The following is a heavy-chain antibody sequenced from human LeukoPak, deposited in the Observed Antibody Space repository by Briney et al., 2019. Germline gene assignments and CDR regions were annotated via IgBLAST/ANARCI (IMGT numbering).Heavy chain of an antibody. CDR1: GGSFSGYY. CDR2: INHSGST. CDR3: ARGESIAVAGTTSLGIY. D-gene: IGHD6-19*01. Sequence: PSETLSLTCAVYGGSFSGYYWSWIRQPPGKGLEWIGEINHSGSTNYNPSLKSRVTISVDTSKNQFSLKLSSVTAADTAVYYCARGESIAVAGTTSLGIYWGQGTLVTVSS. J-gene: IGHJ4*02. V-gene: IGHV4-34*01.